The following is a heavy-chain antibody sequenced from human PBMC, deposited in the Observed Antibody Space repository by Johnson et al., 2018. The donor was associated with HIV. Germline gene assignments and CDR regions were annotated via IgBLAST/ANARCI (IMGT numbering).Heavy chain of an antibody. D-gene: IGHD3-16*01. CDR3: ARDLKVGAPDAFDI. J-gene: IGHJ3*02. Sequence: QAPGKGPVWVSYISSSGSTIYYADPVKGRFTISRDNSKNTLYLQMNSPRVDDTAVYYCARDLKVGAPDAFDIWDQGTMVTVSS. V-gene: IGHV3-48*01. CDR2: ISSSGSTI.